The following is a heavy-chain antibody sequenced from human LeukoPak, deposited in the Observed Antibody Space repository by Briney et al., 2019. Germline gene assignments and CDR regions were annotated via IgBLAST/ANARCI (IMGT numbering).Heavy chain of an antibody. CDR2: ISGTGGSI. J-gene: IGHJ4*02. D-gene: IGHD1-26*01. Sequence: PGAPLRLSCAASGFTFSHYAMSWVRQAPGKGLECVSAISGTGGSIYYADSVKGRFTISRDNSKNTLYLQMNSLRAADTAVYYCAKGQRWELPFDYWGQGTLVTVSS. CDR1: GFTFSHYA. CDR3: AKGQRWELPFDY. V-gene: IGHV3-23*01.